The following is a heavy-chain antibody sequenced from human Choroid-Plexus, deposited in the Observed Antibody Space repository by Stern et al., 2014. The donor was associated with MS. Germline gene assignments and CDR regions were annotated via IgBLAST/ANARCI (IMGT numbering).Heavy chain of an antibody. D-gene: IGHD2/OR15-2a*01. CDR1: GFTFGSCA. Sequence: VHLVESGGGVVKPGRPLRLSCVASGFTFGSCAMHWVRQAPGKGLEWVAGVSYDGSNKYYADSVKGRFTISRDNSQNTLYMQMSSLRPEDTAVYYCAKDRQYFTYFFDHWGQGSLVTVSS. CDR2: VSYDGSNK. CDR3: AKDRQYFTYFFDH. V-gene: IGHV3-30*18. J-gene: IGHJ5*02.